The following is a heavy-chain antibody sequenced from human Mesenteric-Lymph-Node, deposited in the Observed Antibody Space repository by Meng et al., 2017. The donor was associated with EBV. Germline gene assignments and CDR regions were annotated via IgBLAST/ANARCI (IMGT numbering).Heavy chain of an antibody. CDR1: GFTFSRYW. D-gene: IGHD3-10*02. Sequence: LVGAWGWLVRAGGALMLSCVPSGFTFSRYWMHWVRQAPGKGLVWVSTIQSDETTTTYADSVKGRFTISRDNARNTLYLQMNSLGAEDTAVYYCARHWDYVFDYWGQGTLVTVSS. J-gene: IGHJ4*02. CDR2: IQSDETTT. CDR3: ARHWDYVFDY. V-gene: IGHV3-74*01.